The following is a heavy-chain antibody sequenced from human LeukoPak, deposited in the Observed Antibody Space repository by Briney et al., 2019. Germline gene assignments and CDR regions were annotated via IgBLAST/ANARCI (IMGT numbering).Heavy chain of an antibody. CDR3: ASSTGTNPNWFDP. J-gene: IGHJ5*02. CDR2: IIPILGIA. CDR1: GGTFSSYA. Sequence: SVKVSCKASGGTFSSYAISWVRQAPGQGLEWMGRIIPILGIANYAQKFQGRVTITADKSTSTAYTELSSLRSEDTAVYYCASSTGTNPNWFDPWGQGTLVTVSS. V-gene: IGHV1-69*04. D-gene: IGHD1/OR15-1a*01.